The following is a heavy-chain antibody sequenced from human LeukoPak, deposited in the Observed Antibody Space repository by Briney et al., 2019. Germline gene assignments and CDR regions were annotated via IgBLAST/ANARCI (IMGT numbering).Heavy chain of an antibody. CDR3: ARSVDTAMDYYYYYGMDV. Sequence: GASVKVSCKASGYTFTSYDINWVRQATGQGLEWMGWMNPNSGNTGYAQKFQGRVTMTRNTSISTAYMELSSLRSEDTAVYYCARSVDTAMDYYYYYGMDVWGQGTTVTVSS. D-gene: IGHD5-18*01. V-gene: IGHV1-8*01. J-gene: IGHJ6*02. CDR1: GYTFTSYD. CDR2: MNPNSGNT.